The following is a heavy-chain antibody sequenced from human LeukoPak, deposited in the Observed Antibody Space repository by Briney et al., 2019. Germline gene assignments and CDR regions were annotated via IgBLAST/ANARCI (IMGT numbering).Heavy chain of an antibody. D-gene: IGHD2-15*01. Sequence: GVSLRLSCAACGFTFSSYAMSWVRQAPGKGLEWVSAISGSGGSTYYADSVKGRFTITRDNSKNTLYLQMNSLRAEDTAVYYCCSGGSFKFDYWGQGTLVTVSS. J-gene: IGHJ4*02. CDR3: CSGGSFKFDY. V-gene: IGHV3-23*01. CDR2: ISGSGGST. CDR1: GFTFSSYA.